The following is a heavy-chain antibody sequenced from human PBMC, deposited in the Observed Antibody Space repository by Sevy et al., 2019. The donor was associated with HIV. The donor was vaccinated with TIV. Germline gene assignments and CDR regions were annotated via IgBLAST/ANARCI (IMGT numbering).Heavy chain of an antibody. Sequence: GGSLRLSCAASGFTFSSYSMNWVRQAPGKGLEWVSSISGISNYIYYADSMKARFTVSRDNARNSLYLQMNSLRAEDTAVYYCARNNCSITNCYMGDVFDIWGQGTMVTVSS. D-gene: IGHD2-2*02. V-gene: IGHV3-21*01. J-gene: IGHJ3*02. CDR2: ISGISNYI. CDR3: ARNNCSITNCYMGDVFDI. CDR1: GFTFSSYS.